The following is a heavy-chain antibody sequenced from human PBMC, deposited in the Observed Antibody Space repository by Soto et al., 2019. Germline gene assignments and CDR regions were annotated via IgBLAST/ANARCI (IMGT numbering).Heavy chain of an antibody. CDR1: GFTFSSYA. V-gene: IGHV3-23*01. Sequence: GGSLRLSCAASGFTFSSYAMSWVRQAPGKGLEWVSAISGSGGSTYYADSVKGRFTISRDNSKNTLYLQMNSLRAEDTAVYYCEKGYCSGGSCYSAPAGPWGQGTLVTVSS. CDR3: EKGYCSGGSCYSAPAGP. D-gene: IGHD2-15*01. CDR2: ISGSGGST. J-gene: IGHJ5*02.